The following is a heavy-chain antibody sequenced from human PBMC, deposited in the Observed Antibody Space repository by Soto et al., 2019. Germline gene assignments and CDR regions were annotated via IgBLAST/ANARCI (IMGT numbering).Heavy chain of an antibody. CDR2: IWYDGSNK. CDR3: ARKVDYGDWSHYFDY. V-gene: IGHV3-33*01. Sequence: PGGSLRLSCAASGFTFSSYGMHWVRQAPCKGLEWVAVIWYDGSNKYYADSVKGRFTISRDNSKNTLYLQMNSLRDEDTAVYYCARKVDYGDWSHYFDYWGQGTLVTVSS. D-gene: IGHD4-17*01. J-gene: IGHJ4*02. CDR1: GFTFSSYG.